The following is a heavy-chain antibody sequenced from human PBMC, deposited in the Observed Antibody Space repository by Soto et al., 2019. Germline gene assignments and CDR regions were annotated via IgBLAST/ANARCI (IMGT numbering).Heavy chain of an antibody. CDR2: INHSGST. CDR1: GGSFSGYY. CDR3: ARGLRSSSWFMNYYYGMDV. J-gene: IGHJ6*02. Sequence: PSETLSLTCAVYGGSFSGYYWSWIRQPPGKGLEWIGEINHSGSTNYNPSLKSRVTISVDTSKNQFSLKLSSVTAADTAVYYCARGLRSSSWFMNYYYGMDVWGQGTTVTVS. D-gene: IGHD6-13*01. V-gene: IGHV4-34*01.